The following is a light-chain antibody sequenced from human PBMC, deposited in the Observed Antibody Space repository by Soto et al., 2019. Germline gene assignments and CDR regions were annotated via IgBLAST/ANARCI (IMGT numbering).Light chain of an antibody. CDR3: QQATSFPRT. J-gene: IGKJ2*02. CDR1: QGVSTY. CDR2: AAT. V-gene: IGKV1-12*01. Sequence: DIQMTQSPSSVSASVGDSVTITCRASQGVSTYLAWYQQKPGKAPKLLIFAATTLQSGVPSRFSGSGSGTDFTLTISSLQPEDFATYYCQQATSFPRTFGQGTKVEIK.